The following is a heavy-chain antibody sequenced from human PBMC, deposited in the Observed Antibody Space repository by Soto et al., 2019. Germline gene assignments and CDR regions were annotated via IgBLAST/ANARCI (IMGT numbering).Heavy chain of an antibody. D-gene: IGHD4-17*01. Sequence: GESLKISCKGSGYSFTSYWIGWVRQMPGKGPEWMGIIYPGDSDTRYSPSFQGQVTISADKSISTAYLQWSSLKASDTAMYYCARHGRRDYGDYGPWYYFYGMDVWGQGTTVTVSS. CDR3: ARHGRRDYGDYGPWYYFYGMDV. CDR1: GYSFTSYW. J-gene: IGHJ6*02. V-gene: IGHV5-51*01. CDR2: IYPGDSDT.